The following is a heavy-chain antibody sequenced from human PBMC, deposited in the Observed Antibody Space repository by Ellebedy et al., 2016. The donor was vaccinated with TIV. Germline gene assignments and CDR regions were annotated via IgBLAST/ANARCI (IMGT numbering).Heavy chain of an antibody. CDR3: ARDAVQRYFYGVGV. D-gene: IGHD1-1*01. CDR2: ISYDGNNK. J-gene: IGHJ6*02. CDR1: GFTFSSYG. Sequence: GGSLRLSCAASGFTFSSYGMHWVRQAPGKGLEWVAVISYDGNNKYYADSVKGRFTISRDNSKNTLSLQMNSLRGEDSAVYYCARDAVQRYFYGVGVWGQGTTVTVSS. V-gene: IGHV3-30*03.